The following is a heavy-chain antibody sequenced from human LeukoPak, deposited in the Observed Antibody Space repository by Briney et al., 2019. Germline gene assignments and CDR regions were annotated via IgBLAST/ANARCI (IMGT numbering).Heavy chain of an antibody. D-gene: IGHD6-13*01. CDR1: GFTFSSYG. J-gene: IGHJ4*02. Sequence: GGSLRLSCAASGFTFSSYGMHWVRQAPGKGLEWVAFIRYDGSNKYYADSVKGRFTISRDNSKNTLYLQMNSLRAEDTAVYHCAKDPKGEQQLVPIRSGDGLFDYWGQGTLVTVSS. V-gene: IGHV3-30*02. CDR3: AKDPKGEQQLVPIRSGDGLFDY. CDR2: IRYDGSNK.